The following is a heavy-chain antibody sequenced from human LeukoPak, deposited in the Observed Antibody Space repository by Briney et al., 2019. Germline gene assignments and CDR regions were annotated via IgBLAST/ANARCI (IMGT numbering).Heavy chain of an antibody. Sequence: GGSLRLSCAASGFTFSDYYMSWIRQAPGKGLGWVSYISSSGRTIYYAASVKGRFTISRDNAKNSLYLLMHSLRAEDTAVYYGARDIGATEQIDYWVQGTLVTVSS. D-gene: IGHD6-13*01. J-gene: IGHJ4*02. CDR1: GFTFSDYY. CDR3: ARDIGATEQIDY. CDR2: ISSSGRTI. V-gene: IGHV3-11*04.